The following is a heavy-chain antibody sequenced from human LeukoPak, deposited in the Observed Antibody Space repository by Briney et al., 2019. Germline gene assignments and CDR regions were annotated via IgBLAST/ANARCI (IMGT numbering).Heavy chain of an antibody. CDR2: LSFHGRT. V-gene: IGHV4-39*01. Sequence: PSETLSLTCAVSADSITSRSYYWGWIRQPPGKGLEWIGTLSFHGRTFYNPSLKSRVTISGDTSKNQVSLRLSSVTAADTAVYYCARGLSYSTRNWFDPWGQGTLVTVSS. J-gene: IGHJ5*02. CDR1: ADSITSRSYY. D-gene: IGHD6-13*01. CDR3: ARGLSYSTRNWFDP.